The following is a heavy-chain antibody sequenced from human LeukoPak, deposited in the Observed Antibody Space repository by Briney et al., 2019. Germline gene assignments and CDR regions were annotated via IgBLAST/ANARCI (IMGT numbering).Heavy chain of an antibody. CDR3: XXXXXXXAPPDDAFDI. CDR1: GYTLTELS. CDR2: FDPEDGET. V-gene: IGHV1-24*01. Sequence: ASVKVSCKVSGYTLTELSMHWVRQAPGKGLEWMGGFDPEDGETIYAQKFQGRVTMTEDTSTDTAYMELSSLRSEDTAVYYCXXXXXXXAPPDDAFDIWGQGTMVTVSS. J-gene: IGHJ3*02.